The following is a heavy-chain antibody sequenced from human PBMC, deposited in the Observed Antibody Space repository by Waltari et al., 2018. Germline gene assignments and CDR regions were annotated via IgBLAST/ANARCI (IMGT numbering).Heavy chain of an antibody. Sequence: QVQLQESGPGLVKPSETLSLTCTVSGGSISSYYWSWIRQPPGKGLGWIGYIYYSGSTNYIPSLKSRVTISLDTSKNQFSLKLSSVTAADTAVDYCARATAHDNWFDPWGQGTLVTVSS. J-gene: IGHJ5*02. CDR2: IYYSGST. CDR3: ARATAHDNWFDP. V-gene: IGHV4-59*13. CDR1: GGSISSYY.